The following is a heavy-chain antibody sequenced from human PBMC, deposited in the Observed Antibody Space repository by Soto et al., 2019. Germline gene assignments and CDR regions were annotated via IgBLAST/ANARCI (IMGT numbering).Heavy chain of an antibody. V-gene: IGHV1-3*01. J-gene: IGHJ4*02. Sequence: QVQLVQSGAEVKKPGASVKVSCQASGYTFTSYTLHWVRQAPGQGPEWMGWTNAGNGNKKYSQRFQGRLTITSDRSESTAYMERRRLNFEDRAVYYCAGGGGWVGGPSFDSWGQGTLVTVSS. D-gene: IGHD3-10*01. CDR1: GYTFTSYT. CDR2: TNAGNGNK. CDR3: AGGGGWVGGPSFDS.